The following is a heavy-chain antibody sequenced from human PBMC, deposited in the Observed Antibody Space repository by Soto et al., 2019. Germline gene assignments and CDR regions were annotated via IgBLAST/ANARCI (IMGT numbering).Heavy chain of an antibody. CDR2: IIPILGIA. CDR3: ARGGYCSGGSCLNWFDP. CDR1: GGTFSSYT. Sequence: QVPLVQSGAEVKKPGSSVKVSCKASGGTFSSYTISWVRQAPGQGLEWMGRIIPILGIANYAQKFQGRVTITADKSTSTAYMELSSLRSEDTAVYYCARGGYCSGGSCLNWFDPWGQGTLVTVSS. J-gene: IGHJ5*02. V-gene: IGHV1-69*02. D-gene: IGHD2-15*01.